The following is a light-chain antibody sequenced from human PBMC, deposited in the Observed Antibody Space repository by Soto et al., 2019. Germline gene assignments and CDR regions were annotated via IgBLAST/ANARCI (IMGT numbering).Light chain of an antibody. Sequence: EIVLTQSPGTLSLSPVERATLSCMASQSLTSSYLAWYQQKPGQSPRLLIYGASRRATGIPDRFSGSGSGTDFTLTISRLEPEDFAVYYCQQYDASLWTFGQGTKVDIK. CDR2: GAS. V-gene: IGKV3-20*01. CDR1: QSLTSSY. CDR3: QQYDASLWT. J-gene: IGKJ1*01.